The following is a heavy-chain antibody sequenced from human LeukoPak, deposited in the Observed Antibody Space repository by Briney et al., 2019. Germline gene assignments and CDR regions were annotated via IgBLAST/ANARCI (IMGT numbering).Heavy chain of an antibody. V-gene: IGHV3-49*04. CDR2: VRTKFFGATT. CDR3: IRLGGSGHDRFDA. Sequence: GGSLRLSCRSSGLSFEDFAMGWVRQAPGKGLEWLGFVRTKFFGATTQYAPSVKGRFTMSRDDSNSIAYLQMNGLRTEDTAVFFCIRLGGSGHDRFDAWGQGTLVTVSS. J-gene: IGHJ4*02. D-gene: IGHD5-12*01. CDR1: GLSFEDFA.